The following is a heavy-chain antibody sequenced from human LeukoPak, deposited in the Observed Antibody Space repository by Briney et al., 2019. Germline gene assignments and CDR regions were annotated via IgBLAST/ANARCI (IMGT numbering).Heavy chain of an antibody. Sequence: PSETLSLTCAVYGGSFSGYYWSWIRQPPGKGLGWIGEINHSGSTNYNPSLKSRVTISVDTSKNQFSLKLSSVTAADTAVYYCARSYIGAFDIWGQGTMVTVSS. CDR1: GGSFSGYY. CDR2: INHSGST. V-gene: IGHV4-34*01. CDR3: ARSYIGAFDI. J-gene: IGHJ3*02. D-gene: IGHD3-10*01.